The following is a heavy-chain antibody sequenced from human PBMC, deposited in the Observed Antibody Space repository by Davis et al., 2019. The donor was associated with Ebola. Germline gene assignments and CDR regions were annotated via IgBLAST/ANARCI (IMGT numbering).Heavy chain of an antibody. D-gene: IGHD1-1*01. Sequence: ASVKVSCKASGYTFTNYGINWVRQTPGQGLEWMGWISTYYDNTNYVQKFQGRVILTTDTSTSTAYMEVGILRSDDTAVYYCARAQFPTTSDHWGQGTLVTVSS. V-gene: IGHV1-18*01. CDR1: GYTFTNYG. J-gene: IGHJ4*02. CDR2: ISTYYDNT. CDR3: ARAQFPTTSDH.